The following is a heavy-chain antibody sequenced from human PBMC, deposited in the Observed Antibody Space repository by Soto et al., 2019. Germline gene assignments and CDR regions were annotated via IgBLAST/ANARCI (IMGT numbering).Heavy chain of an antibody. CDR3: ARVDNIMIAAAGPWLDY. Sequence: GGSLRLSCAASGFTFSSDAMNWVRQAPGKGLEWVSYISSSGSTIYYADAVKGRFTISRDNAKNSLYLQMNSLRAEYTAVYYCARVDNIMIAAAGPWLDYWGQGTLVTVFS. J-gene: IGHJ4*02. V-gene: IGHV3-48*03. CDR2: ISSSGSTI. D-gene: IGHD6-13*01. CDR1: GFTFSSDA.